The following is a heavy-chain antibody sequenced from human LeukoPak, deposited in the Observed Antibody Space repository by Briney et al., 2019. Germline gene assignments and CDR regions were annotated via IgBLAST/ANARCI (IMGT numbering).Heavy chain of an antibody. V-gene: IGHV4-34*01. J-gene: IGHJ3*02. CDR2: INHSGST. CDR3: ARGYYGSGSYPWAFDI. D-gene: IGHD3-10*01. Sequence: PSETLSLTCAVSGGSFSGYYWSWIRQPPGKGLEWVAEINHSGSTNYNPSLKSRVTISVDTSKNQFSLKLSAVTAADTAVYYCARGYYGSGSYPWAFDIWGRGTMVTVSS. CDR1: GGSFSGYY.